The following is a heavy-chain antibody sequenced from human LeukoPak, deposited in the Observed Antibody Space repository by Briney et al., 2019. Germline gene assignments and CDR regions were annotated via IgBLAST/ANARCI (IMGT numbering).Heavy chain of an antibody. CDR3: ARDATLSGYPLDY. CDR1: GGSISSGDYY. D-gene: IGHD3-9*01. CDR2: IYYSGST. Sequence: SQTLSLTCTVSGGSISSGDYYWSWIRQPLGKGLEWIGYIYYSGSTYYNPSLKSRVTISVDTSKNQFSLKLSSVTAADTAVYYCARDATLSGYPLDYWGQGTLVTVSS. V-gene: IGHV4-30-4*01. J-gene: IGHJ4*02.